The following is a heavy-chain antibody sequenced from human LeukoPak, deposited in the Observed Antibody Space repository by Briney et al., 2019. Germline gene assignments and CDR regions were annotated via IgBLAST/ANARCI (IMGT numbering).Heavy chain of an antibody. D-gene: IGHD2/OR15-2a*01. Sequence: GASVKVSCKASGYSFTNFGITWVRQAPGQGLEWMGWISPYDDDPTYAQMFQGRLTMTADTSTSTAYMELRGLRSDDTAMYYCAKVDPPIIAWARGDAFDIWGQGTMVTVSS. V-gene: IGHV1-18*01. CDR3: AKVDPPIIAWARGDAFDI. CDR1: GYSFTNFG. J-gene: IGHJ3*02. CDR2: ISPYDDDP.